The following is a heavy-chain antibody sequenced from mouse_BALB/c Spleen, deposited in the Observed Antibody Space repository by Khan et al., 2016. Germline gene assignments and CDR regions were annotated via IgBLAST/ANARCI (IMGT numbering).Heavy chain of an antibody. Sequence: EVELVESGGGLVQPGESLKLSCESNEYEFPSHDMSWVRKTPEKRLELVAAINSDGGSTYYPDTMQRRFIITRDNTKKTLYLQLSSLTSEDTAFYYCARHGNYSMDYWGQGTSVTVSS. CDR2: INSDGGST. CDR1: EYEFPSHD. CDR3: ARHGNYSMDY. D-gene: IGHD2-1*01. J-gene: IGHJ4*01. V-gene: IGHV5-2*01.